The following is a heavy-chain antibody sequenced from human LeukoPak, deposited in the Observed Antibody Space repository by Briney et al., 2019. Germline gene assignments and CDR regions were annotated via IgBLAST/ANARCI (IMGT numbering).Heavy chain of an antibody. CDR2: INPNSGGT. CDR1: GYTFTGYY. CDR3: ARDSSGWYQPFDY. J-gene: IGHJ4*02. Sequence: VASVKVSCKASGYTFTGYYIHWVRQAPGQGLEWMGWINPNSGGTNYAQKFQGRVTMTRDTSTSTAYMELRSLRSDDTAVYYCARDSSGWYQPFDYWGQGTLVTVSS. D-gene: IGHD6-19*01. V-gene: IGHV1-2*02.